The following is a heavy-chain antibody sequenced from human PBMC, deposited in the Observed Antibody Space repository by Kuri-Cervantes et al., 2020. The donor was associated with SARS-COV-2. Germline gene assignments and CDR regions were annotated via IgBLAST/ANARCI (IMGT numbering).Heavy chain of an antibody. CDR1: GGSISSYY. D-gene: IGHD1-26*01. CDR2: IHYSGST. J-gene: IGHJ6*02. CDR3: GRLGATKGSHYYGVDV. V-gene: IGHV4-59*01. Sequence: ESLKISCTVSGGSISSYYWSWIRQPPGKGLEWIGNIHYSGSTNYNNSLDSRVTISVDTSKNQLSLRLSSVTAADTAVYYCGRLGATKGSHYYGVDVWGQGTTVTVSS.